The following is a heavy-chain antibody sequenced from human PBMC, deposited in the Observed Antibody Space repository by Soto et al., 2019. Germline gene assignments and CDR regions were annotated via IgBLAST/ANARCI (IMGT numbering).Heavy chain of an antibody. J-gene: IGHJ4*02. CDR3: ARDSGVVTDIKFDY. D-gene: IGHD2-21*02. V-gene: IGHV3-33*01. CDR1: GFSFSGYG. CDR2: IWYDGRNK. Sequence: GGSLRLSCAVSGFSFSGYGMHWVRQAPGKGLEWVAIIWYDGRNKYYADSVKGRFTISRDISKNTLYLQMNRLRDEDTAVYFCARDSGVVTDIKFDYWGQGTLVNVSS.